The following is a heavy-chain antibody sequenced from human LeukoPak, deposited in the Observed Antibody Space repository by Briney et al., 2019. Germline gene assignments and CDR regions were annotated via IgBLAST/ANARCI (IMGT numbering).Heavy chain of an antibody. Sequence: SETLTLTCAVYGGSFSSYYWSWIRQPPGKGLEWIGEINHSGSTNYNPSLKSRVTISVDTSKNQFSLKLSSVTAADTAVYYCARAGSDFWSGYTPFDYWGQGTLVTVSS. CDR2: INHSGST. CDR3: ARAGSDFWSGYTPFDY. J-gene: IGHJ4*02. CDR1: GGSFSSYY. D-gene: IGHD3-3*01. V-gene: IGHV4-34*01.